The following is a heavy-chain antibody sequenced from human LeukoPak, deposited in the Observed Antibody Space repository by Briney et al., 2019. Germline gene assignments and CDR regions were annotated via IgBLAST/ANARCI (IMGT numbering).Heavy chain of an antibody. CDR2: IYYGGRT. V-gene: IGHV4-59*08. Sequence: SETLSLTCTVSGGSLSSYYWSWIRQPPGKGLEWIGYIYYGGRTKYNPSLQSRVTISVDTSRNQFSLRLSSVTAADTAVYYCARQSDDLGYFQHWGQGTLVTVSS. D-gene: IGHD3-16*01. J-gene: IGHJ1*01. CDR1: GGSLSSYY. CDR3: ARQSDDLGYFQH.